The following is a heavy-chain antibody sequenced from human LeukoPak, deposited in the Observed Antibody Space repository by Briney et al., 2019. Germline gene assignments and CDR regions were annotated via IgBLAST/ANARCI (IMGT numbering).Heavy chain of an antibody. Sequence: GRSLRLSCAASGFTFRPYGMHWVRQAPGKGPEWVALILNDGNTKHYADSVRGRFTIFRDNSKNTLYLQMNSLRAEDTAVYYCARDIGDCSSGSCYSDYFDYWGQGTLVTVSS. CDR2: ILNDGNTK. V-gene: IGHV3-33*01. CDR1: GFTFRPYG. D-gene: IGHD2-15*01. CDR3: ARDIGDCSSGSCYSDYFDY. J-gene: IGHJ4*02.